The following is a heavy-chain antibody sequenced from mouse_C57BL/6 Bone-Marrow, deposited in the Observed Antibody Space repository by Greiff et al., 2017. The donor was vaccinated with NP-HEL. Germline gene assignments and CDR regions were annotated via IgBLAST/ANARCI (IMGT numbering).Heavy chain of an antibody. V-gene: IGHV14-4*01. CDR1: GFNIKDDY. J-gene: IGHJ3*01. CDR3: TTRWLLAWFAY. CDR2: IDPENGDT. Sequence: EVQVVESGAELVRPGASVKLSCTASGFNIKDDYMHWVKQRPEQGLEWIGWIDPENGDTEYASKFQGKATITADPSSNTAYLQLSSLTSEDTAVYYCTTRWLLAWFAYWGQGTLVTVSA. D-gene: IGHD2-3*01.